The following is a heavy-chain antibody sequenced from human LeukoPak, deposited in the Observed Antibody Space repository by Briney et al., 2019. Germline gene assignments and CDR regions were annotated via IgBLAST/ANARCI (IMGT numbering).Heavy chain of an antibody. Sequence: GGSLRLSCAASGFTLSSYIMNWVRQTPAKGRVGVSYISSNGTNIYYEASLKGRFTIYRDNAKNSLYLQMNSLRAEDTAVYYCARDIGSSNWYYFDHGGQGTLVTVPS. CDR2: ISSNGTNI. CDR3: ARDIGSSNWYYFDH. J-gene: IGHJ4*02. D-gene: IGHD6-13*01. V-gene: IGHV3-48*01. CDR1: GFTLSSYI.